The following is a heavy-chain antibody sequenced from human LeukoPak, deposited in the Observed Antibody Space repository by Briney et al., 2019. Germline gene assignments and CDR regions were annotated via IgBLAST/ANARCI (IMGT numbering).Heavy chain of an antibody. D-gene: IGHD4-17*01. CDR3: ARAVTTPNGYWFDP. Sequence: GGSLRLSCAASGFTFSSYSMNWVRQAPGKGLEWVSSISSSSSYIYYADSVKGRFTISRDNSKNTLYLQMNSLRAEDTAVYYCARAVTTPNGYWFDPWGQGTLVTVSS. V-gene: IGHV3-21*04. J-gene: IGHJ5*02. CDR1: GFTFSSYS. CDR2: ISSSSSYI.